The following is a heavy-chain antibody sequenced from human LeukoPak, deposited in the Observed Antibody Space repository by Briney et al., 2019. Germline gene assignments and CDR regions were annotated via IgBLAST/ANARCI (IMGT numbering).Heavy chain of an antibody. D-gene: IGHD2/OR15-2a*01. CDR2: IIPIVGKA. CDR3: ARGGPGPTLYYFDY. J-gene: IGHJ4*02. Sequence: SLKVSCKASGGTFSSYTISWVRQAPGQGLEWMGGIIPIVGKANYAQKFQGTVTLTTDKSTSTAYMEVSSLRSEGTAVYCCARGGPGPTLYYFDYWGQGTLVTVP. V-gene: IGHV1-69*10. CDR1: GGTFSSYT.